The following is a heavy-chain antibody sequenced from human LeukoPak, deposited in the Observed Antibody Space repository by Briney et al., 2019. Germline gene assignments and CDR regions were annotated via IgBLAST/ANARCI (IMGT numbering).Heavy chain of an antibody. CDR2: IYYTGVT. V-gene: IGHV4-39*07. D-gene: IGHD4-23*01. J-gene: IGHJ5*02. CDR3: ARERSSSGGHSWFDP. CDR1: GGYIITSGHY. Sequence: SETLSLTCTVSGGYIITSGHYWGWIRQPPGKGLEWIGSIYYTGVTSTNPFFRSRMSISVDTSKNQLSLNLTSVTAADAAVYYCARERSSSGGHSWFDPWGQGTLVTVSS.